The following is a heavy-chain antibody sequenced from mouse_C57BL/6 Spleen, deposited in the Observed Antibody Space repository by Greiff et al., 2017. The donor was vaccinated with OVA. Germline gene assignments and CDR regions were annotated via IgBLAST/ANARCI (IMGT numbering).Heavy chain of an antibody. J-gene: IGHJ3*01. Sequence: QVQLQQPGAELVKPGASVKMSCKASGYTFTSYWITWVKQRPGQGLAWIGDIYPGSGSTNYNEKFKSKATLTVDTSSSTAYMQLSSLTSEDSAVYYCARGYYSNLWFAYWGQGTLVTVSA. CDR3: ARGYYSNLWFAY. D-gene: IGHD2-5*01. CDR2: IYPGSGST. CDR1: GYTFTSYW. V-gene: IGHV1-55*01.